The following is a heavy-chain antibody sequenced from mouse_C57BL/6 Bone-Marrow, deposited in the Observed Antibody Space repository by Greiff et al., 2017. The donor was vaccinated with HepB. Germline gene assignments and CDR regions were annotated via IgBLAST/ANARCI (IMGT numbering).Heavy chain of an antibody. D-gene: IGHD3-2*02. V-gene: IGHV1-82*01. Sequence: LVESGPELVKPGASVKISCKASGYAFSSSWMNWVKQRPGKGLEWIGRIYPGDGDTNYNGKFKGKATLTADKSSSTAYMQLSSLTSEDSAVYFCARGGGSSGPYYFDYWGQGTTLTVSS. CDR2: IYPGDGDT. CDR3: ARGGGSSGPYYFDY. CDR1: GYAFSSSW. J-gene: IGHJ2*01.